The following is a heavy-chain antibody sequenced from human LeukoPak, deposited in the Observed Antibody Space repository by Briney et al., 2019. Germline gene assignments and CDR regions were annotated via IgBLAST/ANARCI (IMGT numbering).Heavy chain of an antibody. Sequence: SETLPLTCAVYGGSFSGYYWSWIRQPPGKGLEWIGEINHSGSTNYNPSLKSRVTISVDTSKNQFSLKLSSVTAADTAVYYCAKGRVDPWGQGTLVTVSS. CDR3: AKGRVDP. V-gene: IGHV4-34*01. J-gene: IGHJ5*02. CDR1: GGSFSGYY. CDR2: INHSGST.